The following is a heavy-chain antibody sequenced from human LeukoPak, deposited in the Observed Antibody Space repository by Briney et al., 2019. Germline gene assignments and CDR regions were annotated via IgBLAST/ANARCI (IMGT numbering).Heavy chain of an antibody. Sequence: ASVKVSCKASGYTFTSYDINWVRQATGQGLEWMGWMNPNSGNTGYAQKFQGRVTITRNTSISTAYMELSSLRSEDTAVYYCARGLPAATHYYYYYMDVWGKGTTATVSS. V-gene: IGHV1-8*03. CDR3: ARGLPAATHYYYYYMDV. CDR2: MNPNSGNT. CDR1: GYTFTSYD. J-gene: IGHJ6*03. D-gene: IGHD2-2*01.